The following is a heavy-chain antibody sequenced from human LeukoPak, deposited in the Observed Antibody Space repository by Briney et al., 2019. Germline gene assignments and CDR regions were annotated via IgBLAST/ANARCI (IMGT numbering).Heavy chain of an antibody. Sequence: SETLSLTCAVYGGSFSGYYWSWIRQPPGKGLEWIGEINHSGSTNYNPSLKSRVTISVDTSKNQFSLKLSSVTAADTAVYYCARGGRKRTVPQPVDYWGQGSLVTVSS. D-gene: IGHD1-1*01. CDR2: INHSGST. CDR1: GGSFSGYY. CDR3: ARGGRKRTVPQPVDY. V-gene: IGHV4-34*01. J-gene: IGHJ4*02.